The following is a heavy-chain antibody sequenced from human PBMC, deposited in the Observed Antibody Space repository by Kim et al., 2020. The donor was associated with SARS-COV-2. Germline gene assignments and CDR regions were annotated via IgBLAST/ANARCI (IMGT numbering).Heavy chain of an antibody. CDR2: L. D-gene: IGHD1-26*01. Sequence: LYDADCEKGRFTISGATAENSLFLQMTSLRDEDTAVYYCARTRGSYFFEYWGQGTLVTVSP. V-gene: IGHV3-48*03. CDR3: ARTRGSYFFEY. J-gene: IGHJ4*02.